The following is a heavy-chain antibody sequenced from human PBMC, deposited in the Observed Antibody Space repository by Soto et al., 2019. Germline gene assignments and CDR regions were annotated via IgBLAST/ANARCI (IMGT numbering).Heavy chain of an antibody. CDR3: AKVRFALKYYYGLDV. Sequence: QVHLVESGGGVVQPGTSLRLSCVASGFTFSKYGMHWVRQAPGKGRGWVAILTDDGKEKYYPDSVKGRFIISRDNSNNTLFLQMNTLSAEDTAVYYCAKVRFALKYYYGLDVWGQGTTVSVSS. J-gene: IGHJ6*02. V-gene: IGHV3-30*18. CDR1: GFTFSKYG. CDR2: LTDDGKEK. D-gene: IGHD3-16*01.